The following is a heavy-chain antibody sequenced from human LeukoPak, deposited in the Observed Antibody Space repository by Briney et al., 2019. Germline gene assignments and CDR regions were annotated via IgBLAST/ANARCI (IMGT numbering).Heavy chain of an antibody. CDR1: GGSISSYY. V-gene: IGHV4-4*07. Sequence: PSETLSLTCTVSGGSISSYYWSWIRQPAGKGLEWIGRIYTSGSTNYNPSLKSRVTMSVDTSKNQFSLKLSSVTAADTAVYYCARTWGGSSSADDAFDIWGQGTMVAVSS. D-gene: IGHD6-6*01. CDR3: ARTWGGSSSADDAFDI. J-gene: IGHJ3*02. CDR2: IYTSGST.